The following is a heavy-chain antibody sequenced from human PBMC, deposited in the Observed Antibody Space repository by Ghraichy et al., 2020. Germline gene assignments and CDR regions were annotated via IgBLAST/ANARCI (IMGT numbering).Heavy chain of an antibody. D-gene: IGHD6-13*01. CDR2: ISGSGGST. V-gene: IGHV3-23*01. CDR3: AKERVGIAAAGVNWFDP. CDR1: GFTFSSYA. J-gene: IGHJ5*02. Sequence: GGSLRLSCAASGFTFSSYAMSWVRQAPGKGLEWVSAISGSGGSTYYADSVKGRFTISRDNSKNTLYLQMNSLRAEDTAVYYCAKERVGIAAAGVNWFDPWGQGTLVTVSS.